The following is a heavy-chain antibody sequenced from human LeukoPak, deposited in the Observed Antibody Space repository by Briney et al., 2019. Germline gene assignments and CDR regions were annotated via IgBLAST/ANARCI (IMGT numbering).Heavy chain of an antibody. CDR2: VFSDGSNQ. D-gene: IGHD4-11*01. J-gene: IGHJ4*02. V-gene: IGHV3-33*06. CDR1: TFTFSHYG. CDR3: AKDAERGFDYSNSLER. Sequence: GGSLRLSCAASTFTFSHYGMHWVRQAPGKGLEWVAVVFSDGSNQYYADSVKGRFTVSRDNSHNMLYLQMNSLRREDTAVYYCAKDAERGFDYSNSLERWGQGTLVTVSS.